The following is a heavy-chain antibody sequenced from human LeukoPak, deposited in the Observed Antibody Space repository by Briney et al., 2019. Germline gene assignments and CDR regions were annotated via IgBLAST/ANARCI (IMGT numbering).Heavy chain of an antibody. Sequence: HPGGSLRLSCAASEFTFSTYAMHWVRQAPGKGLEWVSVIYHSGNTDYADSVKGRFTISRDNSKNTVYLQMSSLRAEDTAVYYCARVRVTGYSNFAYWGQGTLVTVSS. V-gene: IGHV3-53*01. D-gene: IGHD3-9*01. CDR3: ARVRVTGYSNFAY. J-gene: IGHJ4*02. CDR1: EFTFSTYA. CDR2: IYHSGNT.